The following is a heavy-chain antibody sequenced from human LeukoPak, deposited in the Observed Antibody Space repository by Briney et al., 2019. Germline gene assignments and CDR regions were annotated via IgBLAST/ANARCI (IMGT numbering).Heavy chain of an antibody. CDR3: AGIAAAGKGIVDY. CDR2: IYYSGNT. CDR1: GGSISSSRYY. V-gene: IGHV4-39*07. Sequence: PSETLSLTCTVSGGSISSSRYYWGWIRQPPGKGLEWIGSIYYSGNTYYNPSLKSRVTISVDTSKNHFSLKLSSVTAADTAVYYCAGIAAAGKGIVDYWGQGTLVTVSS. J-gene: IGHJ4*02. D-gene: IGHD6-13*01.